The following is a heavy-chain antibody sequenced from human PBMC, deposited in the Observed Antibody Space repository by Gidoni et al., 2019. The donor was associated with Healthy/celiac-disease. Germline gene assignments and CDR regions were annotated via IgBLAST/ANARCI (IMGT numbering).Heavy chain of an antibody. J-gene: IGHJ4*02. D-gene: IGHD6-19*01. V-gene: IGHV4-39*01. CDR1: GGSISSSSYY. CDR2: IYYSGST. CDR3: ARQRNSGWYFQPFDY. Sequence: QLQLQESGPGLVKPSETLSLTCTVSGGSISSSSYYWGWIRQPPGKGLEWIGSIYYSGSTYYNPSLKSRVTISVDTSKNQFSLKLSSVTAADTAVYYCARQRNSGWYFQPFDYWGQGTLVTVSS.